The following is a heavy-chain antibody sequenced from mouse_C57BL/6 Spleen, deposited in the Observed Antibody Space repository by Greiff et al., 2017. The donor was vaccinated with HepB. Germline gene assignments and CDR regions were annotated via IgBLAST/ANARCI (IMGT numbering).Heavy chain of an antibody. CDR1: GYSITSGYY. J-gene: IGHJ3*01. Sequence: EVKLVESGPGLVKPSQSLSLTCSVTGYSITSGYYWNWIRQFPGNKLEWMGYISYDGSNNYNPSLKNRISITRDTSKNQFFLKLNSVTTEDTATYYCARAIYYGNSAWFAYWGQGTLVTVSA. D-gene: IGHD2-1*01. CDR3: ARAIYYGNSAWFAY. V-gene: IGHV3-6*01. CDR2: ISYDGSN.